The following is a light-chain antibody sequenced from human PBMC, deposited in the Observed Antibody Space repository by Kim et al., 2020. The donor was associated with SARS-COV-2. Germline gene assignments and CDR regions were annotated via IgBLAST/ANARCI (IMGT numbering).Light chain of an antibody. CDR2: KAS. J-gene: IGKJ1*01. CDR3: QQYNGYPWT. CDR1: QSISSW. Sequence: ASVGDRVTITCRASQSISSWLAWYQQKTGKAPKLLIYKASSLESGVPSRFSGSGSGTEFTLTISSLQPDDFAAYYCQQYNGYPWTFGQGTKVDIK. V-gene: IGKV1-5*03.